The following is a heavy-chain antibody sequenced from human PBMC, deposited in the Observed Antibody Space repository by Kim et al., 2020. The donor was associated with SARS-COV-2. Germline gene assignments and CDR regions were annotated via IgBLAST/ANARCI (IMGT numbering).Heavy chain of an antibody. V-gene: IGHV1-8*01. CDR3: ARGTRVFGVVIVSRYYFDY. J-gene: IGHJ4*02. CDR1: GYTFTSYD. CDR2: MNPNSGNT. Sequence: ASVKVSCKASGYTFTSYDINWVRQATGQGLEWMGWMNPNSGNTGYAQKFQGRVTMTRNTSISTAYMKLSSLRSEDTAVYYCARGTRVFGVVIVSRYYFDYWGQGTLVTVSS. D-gene: IGHD3-3*01.